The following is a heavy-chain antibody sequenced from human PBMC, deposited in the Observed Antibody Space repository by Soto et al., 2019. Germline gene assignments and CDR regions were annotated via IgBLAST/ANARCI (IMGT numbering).Heavy chain of an antibody. V-gene: IGHV4-4*07. CDR1: GGSISIYY. J-gene: IGHJ6*02. Sequence: SEPLSLTCTVSGGSISIYYWSWIRHPAGKGLEWIGRIYTSGSTNYNPSLKSRVTMSVDTSKNQFSLKLSSVTAADTAVYYCARVRIAARTGAYGMDVWGQGTTVTVSS. D-gene: IGHD6-6*01. CDR2: IYTSGST. CDR3: ARVRIAARTGAYGMDV.